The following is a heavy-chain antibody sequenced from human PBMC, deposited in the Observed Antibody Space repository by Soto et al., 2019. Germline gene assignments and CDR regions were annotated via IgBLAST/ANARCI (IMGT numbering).Heavy chain of an antibody. CDR1: GYTFTTFG. J-gene: IGHJ4*02. CDR3: AKEYCDTSRCYLPDY. Sequence: QVQLVQSGAEVKEPGASVKVSCKASGYTFTTFGISWVRQAPGQGLEWMGWIDPKNGNTKDAQKFQGTVTMTTDTSTSTAYMELRSLRSDDTAMYYCAKEYCDTSRCYLPDYWGQGALVTVSS. CDR2: IDPKNGNT. D-gene: IGHD2-2*01. V-gene: IGHV1-18*01.